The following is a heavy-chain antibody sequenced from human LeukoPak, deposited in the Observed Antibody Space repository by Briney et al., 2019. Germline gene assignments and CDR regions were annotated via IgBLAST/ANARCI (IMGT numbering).Heavy chain of an antibody. V-gene: IGHV3-23*01. Sequence: QTGGSLRLSCAASGFTFSSYAMSWVRQAPGKGLEWVSAISGSGGSTYYADSVKGRFTISRDNSKNTLYLQMNSLRAEDTAVYYCAKKGGITMVRGVSAFDIWGQGTMVTVSS. CDR1: GFTFSSYA. J-gene: IGHJ3*02. CDR3: AKKGGITMVRGVSAFDI. D-gene: IGHD3-10*01. CDR2: ISGSGGST.